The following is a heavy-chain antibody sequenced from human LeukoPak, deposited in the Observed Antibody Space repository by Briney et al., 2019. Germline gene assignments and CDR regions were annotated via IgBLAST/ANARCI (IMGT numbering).Heavy chain of an antibody. V-gene: IGHV5-51*01. Sequence: GESLKISCRFSGFDFTRDWIGWVRLMPGKGLEWMGIIFPDDSDARYSPSFQGQVTLSADKSISTAYLQWSSLKASDTAIYYCARRDPTTVTAFDYWGQGTLVTVSS. D-gene: IGHD4-17*01. CDR2: IFPDDSDA. CDR3: ARRDPTTVTAFDY. CDR1: GFDFTRDW. J-gene: IGHJ4*02.